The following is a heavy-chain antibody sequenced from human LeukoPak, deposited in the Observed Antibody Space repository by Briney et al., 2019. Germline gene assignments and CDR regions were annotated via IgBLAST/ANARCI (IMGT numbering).Heavy chain of an antibody. J-gene: IGHJ6*02. CDR1: GYTFTGYY. CDR2: INPNIGGT. D-gene: IGHD6-13*01. V-gene: IGHV1-2*02. Sequence: ASVTVSCKASGYTFTGYYMHWVRQAPGEVPEWMGWINPNIGGTNYAQKFQGRVTMTRDTSISTAYMELSRLRSDDTAVYYCARASDSSSWYASNYYYYGMDVWGQGTTVSVSS. CDR3: ARASDSSSWYASNYYYYGMDV.